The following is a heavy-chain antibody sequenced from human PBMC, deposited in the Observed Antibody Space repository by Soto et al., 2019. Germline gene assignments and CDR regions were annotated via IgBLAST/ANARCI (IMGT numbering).Heavy chain of an antibody. V-gene: IGHV4-59*08. CDR2: IYYSGST. J-gene: IGHJ4*02. D-gene: IGHD3-10*01. CDR1: GGTISSWY. CDR3: ADGYGSAIDY. Sequence: SETLSLTCTVSGGTISSWYWSWIRQPPGKGLEWIGYIYYSGSTNCNPSLKSRVTISVDTSKNQFSLKLSSVTAADTAVYYCADGYGSAIDYWGQGTLVTVSS.